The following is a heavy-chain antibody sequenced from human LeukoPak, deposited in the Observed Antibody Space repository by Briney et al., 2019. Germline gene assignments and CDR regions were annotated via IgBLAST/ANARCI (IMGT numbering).Heavy chain of an antibody. V-gene: IGHV1-24*01. J-gene: IGHJ3*02. CDR2: FDPEDGET. D-gene: IGHD3-3*01. Sequence: ASVKVSCKVSGYTLTVLSMHWVRQAPGKGLEWMGGFDPEDGETIYAQKFQGRVTMTEDTSTDTAYMELSSLRSEDTAVYYCATTLYITIFGVVNDAFDIWGQGTMVTVSS. CDR3: ATTLYITIFGVVNDAFDI. CDR1: GYTLTVLS.